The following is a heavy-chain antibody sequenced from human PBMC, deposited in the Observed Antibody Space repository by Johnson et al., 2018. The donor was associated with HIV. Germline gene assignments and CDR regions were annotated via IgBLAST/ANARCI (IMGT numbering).Heavy chain of an antibody. V-gene: IGHV3-30*03. J-gene: IGHJ3*02. CDR2: ISYDGSNK. CDR3: ARFGYSGYEGDAFDI. Sequence: QVQLVESGGGVVQPGRSLRLSCVASGFTFSSYGMHWVRQAPGKGLEWVAVISYDGSNKYYADSVKCRFTISRDNSKNTLYLQMNNLRAEDTAVYYCARFGYSGYEGDAFDIWGQGTMVTVSS. D-gene: IGHD5-12*01. CDR1: GFTFSSYG.